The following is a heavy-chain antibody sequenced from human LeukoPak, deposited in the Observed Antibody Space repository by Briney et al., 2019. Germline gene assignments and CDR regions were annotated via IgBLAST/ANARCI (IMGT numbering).Heavy chain of an antibody. V-gene: IGHV1-2*02. CDR1: GYTFTSYG. J-gene: IGHJ4*02. Sequence: ASVKVSCKASGYTFTSYGISWVRQAPGQGLEWMGWINPNSGGTNYAQKFQGRVTMTRDTSISTAYMELSRLRSDDTAVYYCASGAGYYSIAYWGQGTLVTVSS. D-gene: IGHD3-9*01. CDR3: ASGAGYYSIAY. CDR2: INPNSGGT.